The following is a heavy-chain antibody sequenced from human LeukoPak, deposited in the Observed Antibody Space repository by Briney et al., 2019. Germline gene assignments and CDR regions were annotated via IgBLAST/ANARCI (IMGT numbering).Heavy chain of an antibody. CDR2: INPNSGGT. D-gene: IGHD3-9*01. CDR3: AREHLLRYFDWLSRGWFDP. J-gene: IGHJ5*02. Sequence: GASVKVSCKGSGYTFTGYYMHWVRQAPGQGLEWMGRINPNSGGTNYAQKFQGRVTMTRDTSISTAYMELSRLRSDDTAVYYCAREHLLRYFDWLSRGWFDPWGQGTLVTVSS. CDR1: GYTFTGYY. V-gene: IGHV1-2*06.